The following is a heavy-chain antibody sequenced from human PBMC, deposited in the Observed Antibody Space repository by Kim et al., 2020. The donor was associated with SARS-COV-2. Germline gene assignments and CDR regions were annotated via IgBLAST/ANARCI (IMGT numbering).Heavy chain of an antibody. D-gene: IGHD3-22*01. Sequence: GESLKISCKGSGYSFTSYWIGWVRQMPGKGLEWMGIIYPGYSDTRYSPSFQGQVTISADKSISTAYLQWSSLKASDTAMYYCATLDVYYYDSSGYPGVWGQGTLVTVPS. CDR2: IYPGYSDT. J-gene: IGHJ4*02. CDR1: GYSFTSYW. CDR3: ATLDVYYYDSSGYPGV. V-gene: IGHV5-51*01.